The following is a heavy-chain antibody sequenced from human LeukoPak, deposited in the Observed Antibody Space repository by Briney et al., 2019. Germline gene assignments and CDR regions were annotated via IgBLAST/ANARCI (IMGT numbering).Heavy chain of an antibody. V-gene: IGHV5-51*01. D-gene: IGHD5-12*01. CDR2: VHPGDSDT. Sequence: GESLKISCKGSAYSFTTYWIGWVRQMPGKGLEWMGIVHPGDSDTRYSPSFQGQITISVDKSISTAYLQWSSLKASDTAMYYCARSPWNYYDYWGQGTLVTVSS. CDR3: ARSPWNYYDY. CDR1: AYSFTTYW. J-gene: IGHJ4*02.